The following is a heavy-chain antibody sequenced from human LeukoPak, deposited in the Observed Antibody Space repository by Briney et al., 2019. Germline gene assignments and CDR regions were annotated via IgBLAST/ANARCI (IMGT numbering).Heavy chain of an antibody. V-gene: IGHV3-23*01. CDR2: VSGSGGRT. J-gene: IGHJ3*02. Sequence: PGGSLRLSCVASGFAFSAFAISWVRQARGKELEWVCVVSGSGGRTFYADSVRGRFTISRDNSKKTVFLQMDSLRAEDTAVYYCAKGGAAMTDAPHGDVVTTTLDGFDIWGQGTMVTVSS. D-gene: IGHD2-21*02. CDR3: AKGGAAMTDAPHGDVVTTTLDGFDI. CDR1: GFAFSAFA.